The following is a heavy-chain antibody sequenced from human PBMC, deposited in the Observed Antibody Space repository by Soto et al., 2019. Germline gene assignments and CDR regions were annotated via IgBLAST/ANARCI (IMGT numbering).Heavy chain of an antibody. CDR1: GFTFSSYE. CDR2: ISSSGSTI. J-gene: IGHJ3*02. V-gene: IGHV3-48*03. D-gene: IGHD7-27*01. Sequence: PGGSLRLSCAASGFTFSSYEMNWVRQAPGKGLEWVSYISSSGSTIYYADSVKGRFTISRDNAKNSLYLQMNSLRAEDTAVYYCAGGGLIDGTGAYDISGQGTMATDSS. CDR3: AGGGLIDGTGAYDI.